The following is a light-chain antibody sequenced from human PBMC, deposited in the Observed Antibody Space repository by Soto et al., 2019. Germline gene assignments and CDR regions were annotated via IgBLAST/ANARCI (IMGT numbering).Light chain of an antibody. CDR2: DAS. J-gene: IGKJ1*01. V-gene: IGKV1-5*01. CDR3: QQYNSQRT. CDR1: QSISSW. Sequence: DIQMTQSPSTLSASVGDRVTITCRASQSISSWLAWYQQKPGKAPKLLGYDASSLERRVASRFSGSGSGTEVTLTISSLQPDDFANYYCQQYNSQRTFGQGTKVEIK.